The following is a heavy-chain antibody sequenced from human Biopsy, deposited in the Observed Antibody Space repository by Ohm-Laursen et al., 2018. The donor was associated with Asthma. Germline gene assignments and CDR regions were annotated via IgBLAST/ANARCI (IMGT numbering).Heavy chain of an antibody. D-gene: IGHD4-17*01. CDR3: AKGHGDYVFPYFQH. V-gene: IGHV3-30*18. CDR2: ISYDGSDK. Sequence: SLRLSCAASGFTFSSFGIHWVRQAPGKGLEWVAVISYDGSDKYYADSVKGRFTISRDNSKNTLYLQMNSLRAEETAVYYCAKGHGDYVFPYFQHWGQGTLVTVSS. CDR1: GFTFSSFG. J-gene: IGHJ1*01.